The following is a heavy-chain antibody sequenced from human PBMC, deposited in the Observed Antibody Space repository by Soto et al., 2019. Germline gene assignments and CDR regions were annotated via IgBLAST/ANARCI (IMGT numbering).Heavy chain of an antibody. CDR3: AKDRRITMVRGFLRAFDS. J-gene: IGHJ4*01. CDR1: GFTFSRVS. CDR2: ISSGSSDT. Sequence: GGSLRLSCEASGFTFSRVSMNWVRQVPGKGLEWVASISSGSSDTWYADSVKGRFIISRDNYKNMLYLQMNSLRAEDTAVYYCAKDRRITMVRGFLRAFDSWGQGNLVTAPQ. V-gene: IGHV3-21*04. D-gene: IGHD3-10*01.